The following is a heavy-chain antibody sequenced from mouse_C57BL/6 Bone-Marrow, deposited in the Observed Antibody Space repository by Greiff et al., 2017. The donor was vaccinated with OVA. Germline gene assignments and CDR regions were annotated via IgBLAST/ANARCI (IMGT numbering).Heavy chain of an antibody. CDR1: GYTFTDYY. CDR2: IYPGSGNT. V-gene: IGHV1-76*01. D-gene: IGHD1-1*01. CDR3: ARVSNTTVVAQDY. Sequence: VQLQQSGAELVRPGASVKLSCKASGYTFTDYYINWVKQRPGQGLEWIARIYPGSGNTYYNEKFKGKATLTAEKSSSTAYMQLSSLTSEDSAVYFCARVSNTTVVAQDYWGQGTTLTVSS. J-gene: IGHJ2*01.